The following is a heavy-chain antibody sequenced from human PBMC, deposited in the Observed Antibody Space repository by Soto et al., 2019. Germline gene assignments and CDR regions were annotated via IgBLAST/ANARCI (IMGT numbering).Heavy chain of an antibody. D-gene: IGHD3-22*01. CDR2: IIPIFGTA. Sequence: SVKVSCKASGGTFSSYAISWVRQAPGQGLEWMGGIIPIFGTANYAQKFQGRVTITADESTSTAYMELSSLRSEDTAVYYCARDYYDSSGYYVMWDYWGQGTLVTVSS. CDR1: GGTFSSYA. J-gene: IGHJ4*02. CDR3: ARDYYDSSGYYVMWDY. V-gene: IGHV1-69*13.